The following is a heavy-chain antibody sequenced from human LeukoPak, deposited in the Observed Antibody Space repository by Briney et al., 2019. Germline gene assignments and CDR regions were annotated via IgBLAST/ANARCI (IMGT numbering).Heavy chain of an antibody. D-gene: IGHD2-8*01. J-gene: IGHJ4*02. CDR1: GFTFSSYG. CDR2: ISGSGGST. V-gene: IGHV3-23*01. CDR3: ARGLMGGYPRFDH. Sequence: GGSLRLSCAASGFTFSSYGMSWVRQAPGKGLEWVSAISGSGGSTYYADSVKGRFTISRDNSKNTLYLQMNSLRAEDTAVYYCARGLMGGYPRFDHWGQGTLVTVSS.